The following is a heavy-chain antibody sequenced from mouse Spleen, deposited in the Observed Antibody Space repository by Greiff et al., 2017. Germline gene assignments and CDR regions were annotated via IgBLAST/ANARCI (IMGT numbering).Heavy chain of an antibody. CDR2: ISYDGSN. D-gene: IGHD1-1*01. J-gene: IGHJ3*01. CDR1: GYSITSGYY. CDR3: ARDYYDGAWFAY. V-gene: IGHV3-6*01. Sequence: EVQRVESGPGLVKPSQSLSLTCSVTGYSITSGYYWNWIRQFPGNKLEWMGYISYDGSNNYNPSLKNRISITRDTSKNQFFLKLNSVTTEDTATYYCARDYYDGAWFAYWGQGTLVTVSA.